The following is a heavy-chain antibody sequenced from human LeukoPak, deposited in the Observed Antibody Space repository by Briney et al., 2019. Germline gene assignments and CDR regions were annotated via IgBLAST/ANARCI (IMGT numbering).Heavy chain of an antibody. CDR1: GFTFSSYW. J-gene: IGHJ6*03. Sequence: GGSLRLSCAASGFTFSSYWMSWVRQAPGKGLEWVANIKQDGSEKYYVDSLKGRFTISRDNAKNSLYLQMNSLRAEDTAVYYCARDYDILTEGDYYYYYMDVWGKGTTVTVSS. V-gene: IGHV3-7*01. CDR3: ARDYDILTEGDYYYYYMDV. D-gene: IGHD3-9*01. CDR2: IKQDGSEK.